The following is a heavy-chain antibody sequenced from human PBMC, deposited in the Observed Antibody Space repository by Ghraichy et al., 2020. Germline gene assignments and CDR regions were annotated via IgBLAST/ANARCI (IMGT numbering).Heavy chain of an antibody. CDR2: IRSKAYGGTT. CDR1: GFTFGDYA. J-gene: IGHJ3*02. Sequence: GGSLRLSCTASGFTFGDYAMSWFRQAPGKGLEWVGFIRSKAYGGTTEYAASVKGRFTISRDDSKSIAYLQMNSLKTEDTAVYYCTREDIVVVPAAYDAFDIWGQGTMVTVSS. V-gene: IGHV3-49*03. D-gene: IGHD2-2*01. CDR3: TREDIVVVPAAYDAFDI.